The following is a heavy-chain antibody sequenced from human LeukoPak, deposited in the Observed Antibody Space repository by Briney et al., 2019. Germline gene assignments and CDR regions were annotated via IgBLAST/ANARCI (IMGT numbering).Heavy chain of an antibody. CDR1: GFTFSDYY. D-gene: IGHD6-13*01. CDR3: ARMNYSSSRSSLAFDI. J-gene: IGHJ3*02. CDR2: ISSSGSTI. V-gene: IGHV3-11*01. Sequence: GGSLRLSCAASGFTFSDYYMSWIRQAPGKGLKWVSYISSSGSTIYYADSVKGRFTISRDNAKNSLYLQMNSLRAEDTAVYYCARMNYSSSRSSLAFDIWGQGTMVTVSS.